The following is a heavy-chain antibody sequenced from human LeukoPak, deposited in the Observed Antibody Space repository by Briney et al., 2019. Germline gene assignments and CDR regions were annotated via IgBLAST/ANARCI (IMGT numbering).Heavy chain of an antibody. D-gene: IGHD6-13*01. V-gene: IGHV3-23*01. Sequence: PGGSLRLSCAASGFTFSSYAMSWVRQAPGKGLEWVSAISGSGGSTYYADSVKGRFTISRDNSKNTLYLQMNSLRAEDTAVYYCAKRVSSSWFGTHNWFDPWGQGTLVTVSS. CDR2: ISGSGGST. CDR1: GFTFSSYA. CDR3: AKRVSSSWFGTHNWFDP. J-gene: IGHJ5*02.